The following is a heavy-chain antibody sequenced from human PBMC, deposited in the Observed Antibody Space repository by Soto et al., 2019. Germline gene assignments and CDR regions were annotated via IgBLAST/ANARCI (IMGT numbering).Heavy chain of an antibody. CDR1: GGSISSGGYY. V-gene: IGHV4-31*03. CDR2: IYYSGST. D-gene: IGHD3-16*01. Sequence: PSETLSLTCTVSGGSISSGGYYWSWIRQHPGKGLEWIGYIYYSGSTYYNPSLKSRVTISVDTSKNQFSLKLSSVTAADTAVYYCAREGGRPTRSYYYGMDVWGQGTTVTVSS. J-gene: IGHJ6*02. CDR3: AREGGRPTRSYYYGMDV.